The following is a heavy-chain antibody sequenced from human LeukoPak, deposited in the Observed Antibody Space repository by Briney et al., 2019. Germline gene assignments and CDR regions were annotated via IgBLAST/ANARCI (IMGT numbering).Heavy chain of an antibody. CDR1: GFTFSSYG. V-gene: IGHV3-30*02. CDR3: AKGRDIVVVPAASFDY. CDR2: IRYDGSNK. J-gene: IGHJ4*02. D-gene: IGHD2-2*01. Sequence: GGSLRLSCAASGFTFSSYGMHWVRQAPGKGLEWVAFIRYDGSNKYYADSVKGRFTISRDNSKNTLYLQMNSLRAEGTAVYYCAKGRDIVVVPAASFDYWGQGTLATVSS.